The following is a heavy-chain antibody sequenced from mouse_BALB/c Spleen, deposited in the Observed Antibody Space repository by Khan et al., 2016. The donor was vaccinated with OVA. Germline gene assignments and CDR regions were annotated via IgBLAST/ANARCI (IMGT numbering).Heavy chain of an antibody. CDR3: ARGGSSGPAWFTY. V-gene: IGHV3-6*02. Sequence: EVQLQESGPGLMKPSQSLSLTCSVTGYSITSGYFWNWIRQFPGNNLEWMGYIRYDGNSNYNPSLKNRISITRDTSKNQFFLQLTSVTPEDTATYYCARGGSSGPAWFTYWGQGTLVTVSA. D-gene: IGHD3-1*01. J-gene: IGHJ3*01. CDR2: IRYDGNS. CDR1: GYSITSGYF.